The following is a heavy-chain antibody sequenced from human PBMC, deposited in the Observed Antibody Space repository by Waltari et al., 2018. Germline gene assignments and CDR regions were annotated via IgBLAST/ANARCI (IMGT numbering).Heavy chain of an antibody. D-gene: IGHD2-15*01. CDR3: ARARGGSDHYGMDV. CDR1: GCTVSSNY. CDR2: IYSGGST. Sequence: EVQLVESGGGLIQLGGSLRLSCAAAGCTVSSNYMGWIGKAPGKGLEWFSVIYSGGSTYYADSVKGRFTISRDNSKNTLYLQMNSLRAEDTAVYYCARARGGSDHYGMDVWGQGTTVTVSS. J-gene: IGHJ6*02. V-gene: IGHV3-53*01.